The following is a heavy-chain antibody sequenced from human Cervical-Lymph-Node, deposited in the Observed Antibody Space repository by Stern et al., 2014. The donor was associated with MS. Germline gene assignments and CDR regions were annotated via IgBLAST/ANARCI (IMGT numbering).Heavy chain of an antibody. Sequence: VQLVESGGGLVQPGGSLRLSCAASGFTVSYNYMSWVRQDPGKGLEWVSVLFSGGSTYYADSVKGRFTISRDSSKNTLYLQMNSLRVEDTAVYYCARSWEPPTLDYWGQGTLVTVSS. D-gene: IGHD1-26*01. V-gene: IGHV3-66*02. J-gene: IGHJ4*02. CDR2: LFSGGST. CDR3: ARSWEPPTLDY. CDR1: GFTVSYNY.